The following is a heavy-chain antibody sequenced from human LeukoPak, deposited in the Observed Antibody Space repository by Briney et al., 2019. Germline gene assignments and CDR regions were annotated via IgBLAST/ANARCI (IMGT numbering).Heavy chain of an antibody. CDR2: IYYSGST. CDR1: GGSVSSGSYY. V-gene: IGHV4-61*01. J-gene: IGHJ4*02. D-gene: IGHD3-22*01. Sequence: PSETLSLTCTVSGGSVSSGSYYWSWIRQPPGKGLEWIGYIYYSGSTNYNPSLKSRVTISVDTSKNQSSLKLSSVTAADTAVYYCARDYYDSSGYYFKGFDYWGQGTLVTVSS. CDR3: ARDYYDSSGYYFKGFDY.